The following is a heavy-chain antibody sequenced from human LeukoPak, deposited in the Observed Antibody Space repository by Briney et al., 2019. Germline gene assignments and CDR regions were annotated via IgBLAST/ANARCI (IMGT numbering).Heavy chain of an antibody. V-gene: IGHV1-18*01. CDR3: ARDQQWLVRWFDP. CDR2: ISTYSGKT. CDR1: GYTFTSCG. D-gene: IGHD6-19*01. J-gene: IGHJ5*02. Sequence: ASVKVSCKASGYTFTSCGISWVRQAPGQGLEWMGWISTYSGKTNYAQKYQGRVTMTTDTSTSTAYMELRSLRSDDTAVYYCARDQQWLVRWFDPWGQGTLVTVSS.